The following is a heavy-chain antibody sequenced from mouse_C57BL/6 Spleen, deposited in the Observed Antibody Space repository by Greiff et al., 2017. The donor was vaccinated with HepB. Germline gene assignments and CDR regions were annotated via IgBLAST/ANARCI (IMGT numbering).Heavy chain of an antibody. Sequence: VKVVESGPGLVQPSQSLSITCTVSGFSLTSYGVHWVRQSPGKGLEWLGVIWRGGSTDYNAAFMSRLSITKDNSKSQVFFKMNSLQADDTAIYYCAKNWVTTVVGAMDYWGQGTSVTVSS. J-gene: IGHJ4*01. V-gene: IGHV2-5*01. CDR2: IWRGGST. CDR3: AKNWVTTVVGAMDY. D-gene: IGHD1-1*01. CDR1: GFSLTSYG.